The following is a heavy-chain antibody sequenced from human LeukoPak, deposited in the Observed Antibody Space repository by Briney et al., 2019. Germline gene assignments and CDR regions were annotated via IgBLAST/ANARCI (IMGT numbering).Heavy chain of an antibody. CDR2: IYHSGST. CDR3: AREAGLERRIDY. Sequence: SQTLSLTCTVSGGSISSGGYYWSWIRQPPGKGLEWIGYIYHSGSTYYNPSLKSRVTISVDRSKNQFSLKLSSVTAADTAVYYCAREAGLERRIDYWGQGTLVTVSS. J-gene: IGHJ4*02. D-gene: IGHD1-1*01. V-gene: IGHV4-30-2*01. CDR1: GGSISSGGYY.